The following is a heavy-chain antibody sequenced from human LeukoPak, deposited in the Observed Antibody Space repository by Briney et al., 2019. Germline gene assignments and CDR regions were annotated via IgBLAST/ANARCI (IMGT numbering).Heavy chain of an antibody. CDR2: INSRSTYI. J-gene: IGHJ5*01. CDR3: ARDETNEFDS. Sequence: PGGSLRLSCAASGFTFSNYNMNWVRQAPGEGLEWVSSINSRSTYIFYADSVMGRFTISRDNAKNSLFLQMNSLRAEDTAVYYCARDETNEFDSWGQGTLVTVSS. V-gene: IGHV3-21*01. D-gene: IGHD1-14*01. CDR1: GFTFSNYN.